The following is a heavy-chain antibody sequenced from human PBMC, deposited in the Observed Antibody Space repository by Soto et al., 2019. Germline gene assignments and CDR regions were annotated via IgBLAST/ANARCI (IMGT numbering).Heavy chain of an antibody. V-gene: IGHV4-39*01. D-gene: IGHD1-7*01. CDR1: GGSISSSSYY. CDR2: IYYSGST. CDR3: ARHRNWNYGDGDYGMDV. Sequence: SETLSLTCTVFGGSISSSSYYWGWIRQPPGKGLEWIGSIYYSGSTYYNPSLKSRVTISVDTSKNQFSLKLSSVTAADTAVYYCARHRNWNYGDGDYGMDVWGQGTTVTVSS. J-gene: IGHJ6*02.